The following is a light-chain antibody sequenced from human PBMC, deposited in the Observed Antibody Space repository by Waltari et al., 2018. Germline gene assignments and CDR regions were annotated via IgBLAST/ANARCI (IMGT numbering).Light chain of an antibody. CDR3: CSYSGGNTLL. V-gene: IGLV2-8*01. J-gene: IGLJ2*01. CDR1: TSAVGKLKL. Sequence: QSARTQPPPASGPSGQSVTIPCTGTTSAVGKLKLVSWYQQHPGKAPKLMIYDVNKRPSGVPDRFSGSKSGNTASLIVSGLQAEDEADYFCCSYSGGNTLLFGGGTKLTVL. CDR2: DVN.